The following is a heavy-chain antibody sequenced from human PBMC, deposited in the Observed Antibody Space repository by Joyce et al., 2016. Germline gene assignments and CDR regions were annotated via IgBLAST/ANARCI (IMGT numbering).Heavy chain of an antibody. CDR1: GASVSSGGYS. CDR3: ASGFNFKGRCFFDY. D-gene: IGHD1-20*01. V-gene: IGHV4-30-2*01. Sequence: QLQLQESGSGLVKPSQTLSLTCAVSGASVSSGGYSWSWIRQPPGKGLEWIGYIYHNESTYYNPSLKSRVTISVDRSKNQFSLKLASVTAADTAVYYCASGFNFKGRCFFDYWGQGALVTVSS. CDR2: IYHNEST. J-gene: IGHJ4*02.